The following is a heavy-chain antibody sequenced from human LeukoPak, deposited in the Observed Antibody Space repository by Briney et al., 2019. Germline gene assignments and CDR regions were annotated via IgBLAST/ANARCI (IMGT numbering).Heavy chain of an antibody. CDR2: IIPIFGTA. CDR3: ARGDQIIAAAGT. V-gene: IGHV1-69*13. J-gene: IGHJ4*02. D-gene: IGHD6-13*01. Sequence: ASVKVSCKASGGTFSSYAISWVRQAPGQGLEWMGGIIPIFGTANYAQKFQGRVTITADESTSTAYMEISSLRSEDTAVYYCARGDQIIAAAGTWGQGTLVTVSS. CDR1: GGTFSSYA.